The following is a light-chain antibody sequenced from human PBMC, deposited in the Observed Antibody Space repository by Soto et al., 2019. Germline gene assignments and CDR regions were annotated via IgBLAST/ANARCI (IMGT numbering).Light chain of an antibody. V-gene: IGKV1-5*01. Sequence: DIQMTQSPSTLSASVGDRVTINCRASQSISSWLAWYQQKPGKAPKLLIYDASSLESGVPSRFSGSGSGTEFTLTISSLQPDDFATYYCQQYNSYSLWTFGQGTKVEIK. J-gene: IGKJ1*01. CDR2: DAS. CDR1: QSISSW. CDR3: QQYNSYSLWT.